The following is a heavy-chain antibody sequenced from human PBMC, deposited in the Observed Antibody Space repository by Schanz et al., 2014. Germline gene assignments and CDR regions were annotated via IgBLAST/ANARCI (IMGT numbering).Heavy chain of an antibody. J-gene: IGHJ4*02. Sequence: EAHLVESGGGLAQPGGSLRLSCAASGFTFSDYWMSWVRQAPGKGPEWVSYIRSSSTPIYYADSMKGRFTVSRDNAENALYLQMNSLRAEDTGLYFCARGGSGSHYRLDYWGQGTLVTVSS. CDR2: IRSSSTPI. CDR3: ARGGSGSHYRLDY. CDR1: GFTFSDYW. V-gene: IGHV3-48*01. D-gene: IGHD1-26*01.